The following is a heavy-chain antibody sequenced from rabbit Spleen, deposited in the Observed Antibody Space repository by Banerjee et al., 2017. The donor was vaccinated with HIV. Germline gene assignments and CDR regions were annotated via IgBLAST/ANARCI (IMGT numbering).Heavy chain of an antibody. J-gene: IGHJ4*01. CDR1: GFSFSNSYW. Sequence: QSLEESGGGLVKPGASLTLTCKASGFSFSNSYWICWVRQAPGKGLEWIGCINTGSGSIYYATWAKGRFTIIKTSSTTVTLQMTSLTAADTATFFCARNPYHSDGSDLWGPGTLVTVS. CDR2: INTGSGSI. CDR3: ARNPYHSDGSDL. D-gene: IGHD6-1*01. V-gene: IGHV1S40*01.